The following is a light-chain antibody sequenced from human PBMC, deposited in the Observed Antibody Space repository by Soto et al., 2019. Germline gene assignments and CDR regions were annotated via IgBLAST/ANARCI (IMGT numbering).Light chain of an antibody. Sequence: QSVLTQPASVSGSPGQSITISCTGTSSDVGAYDFVSWYQQHPDKAPKLMIYEVIYRPSGVSNRCSGSKSVNTATLTISGHQAEDEGDYYCSSYTTSSTRVFGPGTKLTVL. CDR1: SSDVGAYDF. CDR2: EVI. CDR3: SSYTTSSTRV. V-gene: IGLV2-14*03. J-gene: IGLJ1*01.